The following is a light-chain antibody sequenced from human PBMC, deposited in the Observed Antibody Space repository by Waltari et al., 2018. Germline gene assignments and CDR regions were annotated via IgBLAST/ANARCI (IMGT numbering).Light chain of an antibody. V-gene: IGKV1-5*03. CDR3: QHYDSYQYA. Sequence: IQVTPSPSTLSASVVHGVHITCRTSESVNRNLAWYQEKPGRAPNLLIYKASTLETGAPSKFSGSGSGTEFSLTITNLQRDDFATYFCQHYDSYQYAFGPGTKLEIK. CDR2: KAS. CDR1: ESVNRN. J-gene: IGKJ2*01.